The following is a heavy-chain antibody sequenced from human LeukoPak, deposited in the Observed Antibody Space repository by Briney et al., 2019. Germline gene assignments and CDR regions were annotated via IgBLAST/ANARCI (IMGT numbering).Heavy chain of an antibody. J-gene: IGHJ5*02. CDR1: GGTFSSYA. D-gene: IGHD3-3*01. CDR2: IIPIFGTA. Sequence: SVKVSCKASGGTFSSYAISWVRQAPGQGLEWMGGIIPIFGTANYAQKFQGRVTITTDESTSTAYVEPSSLRSEDTVVYYCARDRITIFGVVMYYNWFDPWGQGTLVTVSS. CDR3: ARDRITIFGVVMYYNWFDP. V-gene: IGHV1-69*05.